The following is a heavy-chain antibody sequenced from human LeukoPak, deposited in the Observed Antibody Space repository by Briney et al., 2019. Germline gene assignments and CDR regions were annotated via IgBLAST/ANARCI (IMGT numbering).Heavy chain of an antibody. CDR2: MNPNSGNT. CDR3: AREGAQGSSSWLPFDY. V-gene: IGHV1-8*01. D-gene: IGHD6-13*01. Sequence: ASVKVSCKASGYTFTSYDINWVRQATGQGLEWMGWMNPNSGNTGYAQKLQGRVTMTTDTSTSTAYMELRSLRSDDTAVYYCAREGAQGSSSWLPFDYWGQGTLVTVSS. J-gene: IGHJ4*02. CDR1: GYTFTSYD.